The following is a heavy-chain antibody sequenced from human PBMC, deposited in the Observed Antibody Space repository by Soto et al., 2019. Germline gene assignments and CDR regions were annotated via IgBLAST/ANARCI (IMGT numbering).Heavy chain of an antibody. V-gene: IGHV1-2*04. Sequence: ASVKVSCKASGYTFTGYYMHWVRQAPGQGLEWMGWINPNSGGTNYAQKCQGWVTMTWDTSISTAYMELSRLRSDDTAVYYCARASSIAARPLPQDYYYYMDVWGKGTTVTVSS. J-gene: IGHJ6*03. CDR2: INPNSGGT. D-gene: IGHD6-6*01. CDR3: ARASSIAARPLPQDYYYYMDV. CDR1: GYTFTGYY.